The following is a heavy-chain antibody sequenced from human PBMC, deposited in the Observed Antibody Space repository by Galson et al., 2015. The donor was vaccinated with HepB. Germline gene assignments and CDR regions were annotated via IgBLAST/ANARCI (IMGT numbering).Heavy chain of an antibody. CDR2: ISGSGGST. D-gene: IGHD2-2*01. CDR1: EFTFTRYA. V-gene: IGHV3-23*01. Sequence: SLRLSCAASEFTFTRYAMSWVRQAPGKGLEWVSTISGSGGSTYYADSVKGRFTISRDNSKNTLYLQMNSLRAEDTALYYCAKCGGDCISTSCYGYYAMDVWGQGTTVTVS. CDR3: AKCGGDCISTSCYGYYAMDV. J-gene: IGHJ6*02.